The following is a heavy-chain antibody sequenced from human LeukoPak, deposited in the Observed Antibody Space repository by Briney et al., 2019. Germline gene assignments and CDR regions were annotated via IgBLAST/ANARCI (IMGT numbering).Heavy chain of an antibody. V-gene: IGHV1-18*01. CDR2: TSAYNGNT. CDR1: GYTFTGYG. J-gene: IGHJ5*02. Sequence: ASVKVSCKASGYTFTGYGTSWWRRAPGQGLEWMGWTSAYNGNTNYAQKLQGRVTMTTDTSTSTAYMELRSLRSDDTAVYYCARGRFSTTFDPWGQGTLVTVSS. D-gene: IGHD4-11*01. CDR3: ARGRFSTTFDP.